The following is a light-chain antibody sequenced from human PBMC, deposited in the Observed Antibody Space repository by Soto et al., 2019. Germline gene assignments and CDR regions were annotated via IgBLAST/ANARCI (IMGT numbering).Light chain of an antibody. CDR1: ISDLGAYNY. V-gene: IGLV2-14*01. J-gene: IGLJ3*02. CDR2: EVS. CDR3: SSYTSTSSWV. Sequence: QSVLTQPPSVCGSPGQSNTISCTGTISDLGAYNYVSWYQQHPGKAPKLIIYEVSNRPSGVSNRFSGSKSDNTASLTISGLQTEDEADYYCSSYTSTSSWVFGGGTPLTVL.